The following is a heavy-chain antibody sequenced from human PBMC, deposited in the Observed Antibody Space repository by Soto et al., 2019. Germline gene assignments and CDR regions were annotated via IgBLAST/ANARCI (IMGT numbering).Heavy chain of an antibody. V-gene: IGHV3-7*03. CDR3: GRVPLVGYSANGVDV. CDR2: IDTDGSRK. CDR1: GFNFNTYW. D-gene: IGHD2-15*01. Sequence: EVQLVESGGGLVQPGGSLRLSCAASGFNFNTYWMYWVRQAPGKGLEWVANIDTDGSRKNYVDSVKGRFIISRDNAKNSLLLQMNSLGADDTAVYYCGRVPLVGYSANGVDVWGQGTTVTVSS. J-gene: IGHJ6*02.